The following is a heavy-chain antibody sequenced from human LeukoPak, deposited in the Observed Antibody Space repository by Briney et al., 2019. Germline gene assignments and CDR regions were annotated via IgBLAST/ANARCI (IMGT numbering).Heavy chain of an antibody. J-gene: IGHJ5*02. D-gene: IGHD3-10*01. CDR1: GGSFSGYY. CDR3: ARGHRSGFGDSSFDP. Sequence: PSETLSLTCAVYGGSFSGYYWSWIRQPPGKGLEWIGEINHSGSTNYNPSLKSRVTISVDTSKNQFSLKLSSVTAADTAVYYCARGHRSGFGDSSFDPWGQGTLVTVSS. V-gene: IGHV4-34*01. CDR2: INHSGST.